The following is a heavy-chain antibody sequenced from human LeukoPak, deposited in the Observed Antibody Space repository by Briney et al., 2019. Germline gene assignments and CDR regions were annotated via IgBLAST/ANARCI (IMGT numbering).Heavy chain of an antibody. Sequence: GGSLRLSCAASEFTFSSYAMHWVRQAPGKGLEWVAVISYDGSNKYYADSVKGRFTISRDNSKNTLYLQMNSLRAEDTAVYYCARDHRATIDYWGQGTLVTVSS. CDR3: ARDHRATIDY. CDR1: EFTFSSYA. CDR2: ISYDGSNK. J-gene: IGHJ4*02. D-gene: IGHD1-26*01. V-gene: IGHV3-30-3*01.